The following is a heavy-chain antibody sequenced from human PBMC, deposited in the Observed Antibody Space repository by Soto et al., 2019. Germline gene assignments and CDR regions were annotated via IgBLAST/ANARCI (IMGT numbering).Heavy chain of an antibody. CDR2: IWYDGSNK. Sequence: PGGSLRLSCAASGFTFRNYGMHWVRQAPGKGLEWMAVIWYDGSNKDHADSVKGRFTISRDNSKNTLYLQMNSLRDEDTAVYYCARGRDGYNPDSWGQGTLVTVSS. J-gene: IGHJ4*02. D-gene: IGHD5-12*01. CDR1: GFTFRNYG. CDR3: ARGRDGYNPDS. V-gene: IGHV3-33*01.